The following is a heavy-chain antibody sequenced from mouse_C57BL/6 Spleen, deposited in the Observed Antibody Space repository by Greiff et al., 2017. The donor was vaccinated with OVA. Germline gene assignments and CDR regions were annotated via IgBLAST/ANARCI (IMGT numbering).Heavy chain of an antibody. V-gene: IGHV8-8*01. CDR2: IWWDDDK. J-gene: IGHJ1*03. CDR3: AREITTVVEYWYFDV. D-gene: IGHD1-1*01. CDR1: GFSLSTFGMG. Sequence: QVTLKVSGPGILQPSQTLSLTCSFSGFSLSTFGMGVGWIRQPSGKGLEWLAHIWWDDDKYYTPALKSRLTISKDTSKNQLFLKIANVDTADTATNYCAREITTVVEYWYFDVWGTGTTVTVSS.